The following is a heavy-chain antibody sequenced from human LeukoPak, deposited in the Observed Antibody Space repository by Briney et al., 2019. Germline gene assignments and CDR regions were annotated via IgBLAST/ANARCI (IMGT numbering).Heavy chain of an antibody. CDR2: IYMGTT. V-gene: IGHV4-4*07. D-gene: IGHD3-22*01. CDR3: ARGREMTSSSGYYSFDY. Sequence: SETLSLTCTVSGGSISTFFWTWIRQSAGKGLEWIGRIYMGTTYYNPSVESRATISVDTSNNRFSLKLTSLTAADTAVYYCARGREMTSSSGYYSFDYWGRGSLVTVSS. J-gene: IGHJ4*02. CDR1: GGSISTFF.